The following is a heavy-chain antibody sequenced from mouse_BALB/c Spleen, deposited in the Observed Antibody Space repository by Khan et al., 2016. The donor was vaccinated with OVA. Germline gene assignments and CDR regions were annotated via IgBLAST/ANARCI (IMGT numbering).Heavy chain of an antibody. CDR2: IWGDGST. D-gene: IGHD1-1*01. Sequence: QVQLQQSGPGLVAPSQSLSITCTVSGFSLTSYGVGWVRQPPGKGLEWLGVIWGDGSTNYYSALISRLSICTDNSNSQVFLKLNSLQTDDTATYYCALYYYGRAWFAYWGQGTLVTVSA. CDR1: GFSLTSYG. J-gene: IGHJ3*01. V-gene: IGHV2-3*01. CDR3: ALYYYGRAWFAY.